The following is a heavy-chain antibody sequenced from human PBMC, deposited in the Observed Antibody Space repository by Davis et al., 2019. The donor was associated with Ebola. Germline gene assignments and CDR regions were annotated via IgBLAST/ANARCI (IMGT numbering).Heavy chain of an antibody. V-gene: IGHV3-43*02. Sequence: GESLKISCAASGFTFSGSAMHWVRQAPGKGLELVSLISGDGGSTYYADSVKDRFTISRDNSKNSLYLQMNSLRTEDTALYYCAKGEILTGYYNFYYYGMDVWGQGTTVTVSS. D-gene: IGHD3-9*01. CDR3: AKGEILTGYYNFYYYGMDV. CDR2: ISGDGGST. J-gene: IGHJ6*02. CDR1: GFTFSGSA.